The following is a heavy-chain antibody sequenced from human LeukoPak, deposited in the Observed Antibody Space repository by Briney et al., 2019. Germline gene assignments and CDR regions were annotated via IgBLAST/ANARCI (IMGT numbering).Heavy chain of an antibody. CDR1: GYTFTNYG. Sequence: GASVKVSCKASGYTFTNYGISWVRQAPGQGLEWMGWVSAYNGNSNYAQKVQGRVTMTTDTSTSTAYMELRGLRSDDTAVYYCARGLGDSSGYYYPDDYWGQGTLVTVSS. CDR2: VSAYNGNS. CDR3: ARGLGDSSGYYYPDDY. V-gene: IGHV1-18*01. D-gene: IGHD3-22*01. J-gene: IGHJ4*02.